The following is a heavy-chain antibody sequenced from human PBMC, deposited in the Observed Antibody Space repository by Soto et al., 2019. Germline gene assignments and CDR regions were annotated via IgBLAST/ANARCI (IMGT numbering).Heavy chain of an antibody. CDR1: GFTFSNAW. CDR2: IKSKTDGGTT. J-gene: IGHJ4*02. D-gene: IGHD1-26*01. Sequence: GGSLRLSCAASGFTFSNAWMSWVRQAPGKGLEWVGRIKSKTDGGTTDYAAPVKGRFTISRDDSRNTLYLQMNSLKTEDTAVYYCTTDPGGSYLAFDYWGQGTLVTVSS. V-gene: IGHV3-15*01. CDR3: TTDPGGSYLAFDY.